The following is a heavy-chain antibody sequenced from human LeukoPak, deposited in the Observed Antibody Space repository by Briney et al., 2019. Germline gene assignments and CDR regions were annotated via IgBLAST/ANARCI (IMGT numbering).Heavy chain of an antibody. CDR2: IKSKTDGGTT. CDR1: GFTFSNAW. D-gene: IGHD4-17*01. V-gene: IGHV3-15*01. CDR3: TTVFGDYETFFDY. J-gene: IGHJ4*02. Sequence: GGSLRLSCAAPGFTFSNAWMSWVRQAPGKGLEWVGRIKSKTDGGTTDYAAPVKGRFTISRDDSKNTLYLQMNSLKTEDTAVYYCTTVFGDYETFFDYWGQGTLVTVSS.